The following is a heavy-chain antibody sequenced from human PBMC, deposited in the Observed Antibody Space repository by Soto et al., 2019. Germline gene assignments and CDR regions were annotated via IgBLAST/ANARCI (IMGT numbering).Heavy chain of an antibody. CDR3: AKDLRFLEYDPYYFDY. J-gene: IGHJ4*02. D-gene: IGHD3-3*01. CDR1: GFTYSSYA. Sequence: GGSLSLSYEASGFTYSSYAMSRVRQAPGKGLEWVSAISGSCGSTYYADSVKGLFTISRDNSKNTLYLQMNSLRAEDTAVYYCAKDLRFLEYDPYYFDYWGQGTLVTVSS. V-gene: IGHV3-23*01. CDR2: ISGSCGST.